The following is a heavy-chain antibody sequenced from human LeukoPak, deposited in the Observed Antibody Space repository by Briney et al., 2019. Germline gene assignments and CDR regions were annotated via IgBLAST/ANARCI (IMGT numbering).Heavy chain of an antibody. CDR2: INHSGST. Sequence: PSETLSLTCAVYGGSFSGYYWSWIRQPPGKGLEWIGEINHSGSTNYNPSLKSRVTISVDTSKNQFSLKLSSVTAADTAVYYCARYHYYYGMDVWGQGTTVIVSS. CDR3: ARYHYYYGMDV. CDR1: GGSFSGYY. V-gene: IGHV4-34*01. J-gene: IGHJ6*02.